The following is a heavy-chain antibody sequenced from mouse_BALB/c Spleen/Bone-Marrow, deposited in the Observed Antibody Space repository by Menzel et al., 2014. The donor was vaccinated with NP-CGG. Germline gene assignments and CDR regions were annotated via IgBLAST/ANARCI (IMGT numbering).Heavy chain of an antibody. Sequence: EVQGVESGGGLVKPGGSLKLSCAASGFAFSSYDMSWVRQTPEKRLEWVAYISSGGGSTYYPDTVKGRFTISRDNAKNTLYLQMSSLKSEDTATYYCARHEDGYYDAMDYWGQGTSVTVSS. CDR3: ARHEDGYYDAMDY. CDR2: ISSGGGST. V-gene: IGHV5-12-1*01. CDR1: GFAFSSYD. J-gene: IGHJ4*01. D-gene: IGHD2-3*01.